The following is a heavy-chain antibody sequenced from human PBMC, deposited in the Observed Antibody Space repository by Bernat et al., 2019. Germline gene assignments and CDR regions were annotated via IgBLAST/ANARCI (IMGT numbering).Heavy chain of an antibody. Sequence: QLQLQESGPGLVKPSETLSLTCTVSGGSISSSSYYWGWIRQPPGKGLEWIGSIYYSGSTYYNPSLKSRVTISVDTSKNQFSLKLSSVTAADTAVYYCARLIYRRLLQLMSWFDPWAQGTLVTVSS. CDR1: GGSISSSSYY. V-gene: IGHV4-39*01. J-gene: IGHJ5*02. CDR2: IYYSGST. D-gene: IGHD5-24*01. CDR3: ARLIYRRLLQLMSWFDP.